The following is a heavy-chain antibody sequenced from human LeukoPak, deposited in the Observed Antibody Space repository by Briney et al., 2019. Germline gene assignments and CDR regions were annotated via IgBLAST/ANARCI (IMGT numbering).Heavy chain of an antibody. D-gene: IGHD6-19*01. V-gene: IGHV3-74*01. CDR2: IISDGGST. CDR1: GFTFNRFW. CDR3: AREDVDITVATSGAFDI. Sequence: GGSLRLSCAASGFTFNRFWMHWVRQAPGKGLVWVSRIISDGGSTNYADSVKGRFTISRDNAKNTLYLQMNSLRAEDTALYYCAREDVDITVATSGAFDIWGQGTMVTVSS. J-gene: IGHJ3*02.